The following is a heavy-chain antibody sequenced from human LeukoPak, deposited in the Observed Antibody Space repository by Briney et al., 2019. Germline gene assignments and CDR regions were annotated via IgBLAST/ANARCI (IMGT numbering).Heavy chain of an antibody. V-gene: IGHV3-7*01. Sequence: PGGSLRLSCAASGFTFTNFWVWWVRQAPGRGVEGVANIKKDGSEKNYLDSVKSRFTISRDDAKKSLYLQMNSLREQDTAMYYCARDRTMARGVGTSDYWAQGTLVTVSS. CDR1: GFTFTNFW. D-gene: IGHD3-10*01. CDR3: ARDRTMARGVGTSDY. J-gene: IGHJ4*02. CDR2: IKKDGSEK.